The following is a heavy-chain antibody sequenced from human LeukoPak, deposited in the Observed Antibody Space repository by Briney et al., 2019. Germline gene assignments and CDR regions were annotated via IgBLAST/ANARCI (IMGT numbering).Heavy chain of an antibody. CDR2: IKEDGSEK. J-gene: IGHJ6*03. V-gene: IGHV3-7*04. Sequence: GGSLRLSCAASEFTLRNYWMSWVRQAPGKGLEWVATIKEDGSEKYYADSVKGRFTISRDNAKNSLYLQMNSLRAEDTAVYYCAGAPGLVHYYYYMDVWGKGTTVTVSS. CDR1: EFTLRNYW. CDR3: AGAPGLVHYYYYMDV. D-gene: IGHD6-6*01.